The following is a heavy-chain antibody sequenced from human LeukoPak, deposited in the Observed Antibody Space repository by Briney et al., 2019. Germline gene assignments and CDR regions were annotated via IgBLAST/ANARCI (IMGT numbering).Heavy chain of an antibody. D-gene: IGHD3-22*01. CDR1: GVSISSGGYS. CDR2: IYHSGST. J-gene: IGHJ4*02. CDR3: ARGYDSSGYYYYFDY. V-gene: IGHV4-30-2*01. Sequence: SETLSLTCXVSGVSISSGGYSWRWIRQPPGKGLEWIGYIYHSGSTYYNPSLKSRVTISVDRSKNQFSLKLSSVTAADTAVYYCARGYDSSGYYYYFDYWGQGTLVTVSS.